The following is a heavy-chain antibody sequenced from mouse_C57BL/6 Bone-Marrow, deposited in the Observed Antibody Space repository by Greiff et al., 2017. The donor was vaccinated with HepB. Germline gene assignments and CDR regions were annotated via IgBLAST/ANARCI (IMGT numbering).Heavy chain of an antibody. CDR2: ISNGGGST. J-gene: IGHJ4*01. Sequence: EVKLMESGGGLVQPGGSLKLSCAASGFTFSDYYMYWVRQTPEKRLEWVAYISNGGGSTYYPDTVKGRFTISRDNAKNTLYLQMSRLKSEDTAMYYCARQGLLLRYAMDYWGQGTSVTVSS. V-gene: IGHV5-12*01. CDR1: GFTFSDYY. D-gene: IGHD1-1*01. CDR3: ARQGLLLRYAMDY.